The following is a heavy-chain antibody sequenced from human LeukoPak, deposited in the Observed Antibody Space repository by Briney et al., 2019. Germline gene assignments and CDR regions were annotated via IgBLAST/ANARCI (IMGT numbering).Heavy chain of an antibody. CDR2: ISGGGRTT. D-gene: IGHD1-1*01. Sequence: GGSLRLSCAASGFTFSNHAMSWVRQAPGKGLQWVAVISGGGRTTEYADFVKGRFTISRDNSKNTLSLQMNSLTVEDTAIYFCAKNVGVKRYIDFWGQGTLVTVSS. CDR3: AKNVGVKRYIDF. CDR1: GFTFSNHA. V-gene: IGHV3-23*01. J-gene: IGHJ4*02.